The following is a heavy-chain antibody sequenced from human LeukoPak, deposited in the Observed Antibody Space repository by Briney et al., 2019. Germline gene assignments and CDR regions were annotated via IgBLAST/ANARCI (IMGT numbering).Heavy chain of an antibody. D-gene: IGHD6-13*01. CDR1: GGTFSSYA. V-gene: IGHV1-69*05. CDR2: IIPIFGTA. J-gene: IGHJ6*03. Sequence: ASVKVSCKASGGTFSSYAISWVRQAPGQGLEWMGRIIPIFGTANYAQKFQGRVTITTDESTSTAYMELSSLRSEDTAVYYCAGTAAGTSPYYYYMDVWGKGTTVTVSS. CDR3: AGTAAGTSPYYYYMDV.